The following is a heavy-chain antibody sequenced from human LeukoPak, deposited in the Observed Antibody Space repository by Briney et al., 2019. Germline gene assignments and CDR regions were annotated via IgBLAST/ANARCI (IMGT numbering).Heavy chain of an antibody. Sequence: ASVKVSCKASGYTFTSYAMNWVRQAPGQGLEWMGWINTNTGNPTYAQGFTGRFVFPLDTSVSTAYLQISSLKAEDTAVYYCARDRGYYYDSSGYYGHYFDYWGQGTLVTVSS. V-gene: IGHV7-4-1*02. CDR3: ARDRGYYYDSSGYYGHYFDY. D-gene: IGHD3-22*01. CDR1: GYTFTSYA. CDR2: INTNTGNP. J-gene: IGHJ4*02.